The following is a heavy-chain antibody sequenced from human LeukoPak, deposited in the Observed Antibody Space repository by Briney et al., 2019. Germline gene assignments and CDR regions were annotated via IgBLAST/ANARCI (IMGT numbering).Heavy chain of an antibody. CDR2: INHNGNVN. J-gene: IGHJ6*02. V-gene: IGHV3-7*03. CDR1: GFTFNNAW. CDR3: ARGGGLDV. D-gene: IGHD3-16*01. Sequence: GGSLRLSCAASGFTFNNAWMNWVRQAPGKGLEWVASINHNGNVNYYVDSVKGRFTISRDNAKNSLYLQMSNLRAEDTAVYFCARGGGLDVWGQGATVAVSS.